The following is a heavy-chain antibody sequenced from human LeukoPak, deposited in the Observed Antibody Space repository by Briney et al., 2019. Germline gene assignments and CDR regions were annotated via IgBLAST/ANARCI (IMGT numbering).Heavy chain of an antibody. J-gene: IGHJ5*02. V-gene: IGHV1-69*10. Sequence: ASVKLSCKASGGTFTSYAISWGRQAPGQGLEWMGGIIPILGIANYAQKFQGRVTITADKSTSTAYMELSSLRSEDTAVYYCAIPPYCSSTSCYTEWYWFDPWGQGTLVTVSS. CDR3: AIPPYCSSTSCYTEWYWFDP. CDR2: IIPILGIA. CDR1: GGTFTSYA. D-gene: IGHD2-2*02.